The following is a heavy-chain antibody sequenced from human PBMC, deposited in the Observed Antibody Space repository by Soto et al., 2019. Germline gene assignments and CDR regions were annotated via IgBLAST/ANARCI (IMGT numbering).Heavy chain of an antibody. CDR3: ARRADYYYYGMDV. D-gene: IGHD6-13*01. Sequence: SETLSLTCTVSGGSISSSSYYWCWIRQPPGKGLEWIGSIYYSGSTYYNPSLKSRVTISVDTSKNQFSLKLSSVTAADTAVYYCARRADYYYYGMDVWGQGNTVTVPS. J-gene: IGHJ6*02. V-gene: IGHV4-39*01. CDR1: GGSISSSSYY. CDR2: IYYSGST.